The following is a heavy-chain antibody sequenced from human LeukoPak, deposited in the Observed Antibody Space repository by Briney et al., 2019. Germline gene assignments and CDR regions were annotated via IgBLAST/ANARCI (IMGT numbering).Heavy chain of an antibody. J-gene: IGHJ4*02. CDR3: AHGSGWTDY. D-gene: IGHD3-3*01. CDR2: IDPSDSST. Sequence: GESLRISCKGSGYNFANWITWVRQMPGKGLEWMGRIDPSDSSTNYSPSFQGHVTISVDKSIKTAYLQWSSLKASDTAMYYCAHGSGWTDYWGQGTLVTVSP. CDR1: GYNFANW. V-gene: IGHV5-10-1*01.